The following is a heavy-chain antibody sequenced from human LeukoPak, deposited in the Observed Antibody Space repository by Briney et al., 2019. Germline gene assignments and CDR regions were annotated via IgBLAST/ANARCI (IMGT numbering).Heavy chain of an antibody. CDR3: ARDQIDTKGYSYGYYFDY. CDR1: GYTFTGYY. V-gene: IGHV1-2*02. J-gene: IGHJ4*02. D-gene: IGHD5-18*01. CDR2: INPNSGGT. Sequence: ASVKVSCKASGYTFTGYYMHWVRQAPGQGLEWMGWINPNSGGTNYAQKSQGRVTMTRDTSISTAYMELSRLRSDDTAVYYCARDQIDTKGYSYGYYFDYWGQGTLVTVSS.